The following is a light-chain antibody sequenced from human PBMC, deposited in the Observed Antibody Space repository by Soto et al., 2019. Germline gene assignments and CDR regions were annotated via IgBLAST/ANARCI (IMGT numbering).Light chain of an antibody. CDR1: QSISSW. Sequence: DIQMTQSPSTLSASVGDRVTITCRASQSISSWLAWYQQKPGKAPKLLLYKASSLESGVPSRFSGSGSGTEFTLTISSLQPEDFAAYYCQQYHRYPLTFGVGTKVESK. V-gene: IGKV1-5*03. CDR2: KAS. J-gene: IGKJ4*01. CDR3: QQYHRYPLT.